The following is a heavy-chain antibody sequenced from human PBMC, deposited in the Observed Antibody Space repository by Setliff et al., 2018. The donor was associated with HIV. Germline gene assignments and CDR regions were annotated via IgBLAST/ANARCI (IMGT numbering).Heavy chain of an antibody. Sequence: GGSLRLSCAASGFNFKDFAMHWVRQPPGKGLEWVSGITWSSDSIAYADSVRGRFTTSRDNAKNSLYLQMNSLGADDTAVYYCARDGTTFLAAMDVWGKGTTVTVSS. D-gene: IGHD3-3*01. CDR1: GFNFKDFA. CDR2: ITWSSDSI. CDR3: ARDGTTFLAAMDV. J-gene: IGHJ6*03. V-gene: IGHV3-9*01.